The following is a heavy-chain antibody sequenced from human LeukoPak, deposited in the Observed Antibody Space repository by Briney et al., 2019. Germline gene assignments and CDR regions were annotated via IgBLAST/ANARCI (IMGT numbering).Heavy chain of an antibody. V-gene: IGHV1-2*02. CDR3: ARVSPGTTDYFDY. CDR2: INPNSGGT. D-gene: IGHD1-1*01. J-gene: IGHJ4*02. Sequence: ASVKVSCKASGYTFTGYYMHWVRQAPGQGLEWMGWINPNSGGTNYAQKFQGRVTMTRDTSISTAYMELSRLRSDDTAVYYCARVSPGTTDYFDYWGRGTLVTVSS. CDR1: GYTFTGYY.